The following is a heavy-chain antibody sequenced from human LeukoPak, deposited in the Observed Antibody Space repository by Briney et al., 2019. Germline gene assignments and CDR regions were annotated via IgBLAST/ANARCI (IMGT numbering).Heavy chain of an antibody. V-gene: IGHV4-31*03. D-gene: IGHD4-17*01. Sequence: PSETLSLTCTVSGGSISSGGYYWSWIRQHPGKGLEWIGYIYYSGSTYYNPSLKSRVTISVDTSKNQFSLKLSSVTAADTAVYYCAATTLRDAFDIWGQGTMVTVSS. CDR1: GGSISSGGYY. J-gene: IGHJ3*02. CDR3: AATTLRDAFDI. CDR2: IYYSGST.